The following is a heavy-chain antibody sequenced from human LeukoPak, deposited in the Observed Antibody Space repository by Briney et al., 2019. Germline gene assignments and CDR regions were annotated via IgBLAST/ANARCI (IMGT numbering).Heavy chain of an antibody. J-gene: IGHJ5*02. V-gene: IGHV4-34*01. Sequence: SETLSLTCAVYGGPFSGYYWSWIRQPPGKGLEWIGEINHSASTNYNPSLKSPVTISVDTSKNQFSLKLSSVTAADTAVYYCARDSGTTGEVKFDPWGQGSLVTVSS. CDR1: GGPFSGYY. D-gene: IGHD3-10*01. CDR3: ARDSGTTGEVKFDP. CDR2: INHSAST.